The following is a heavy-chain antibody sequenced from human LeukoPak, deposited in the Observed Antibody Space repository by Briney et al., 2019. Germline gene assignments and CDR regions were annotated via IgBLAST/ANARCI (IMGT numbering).Heavy chain of an antibody. CDR3: ARGAIAASDAFDI. J-gene: IGHJ3*02. CDR1: GGSISSYH. Sequence: SETLSLTCTVSGGSISSYHWSWIRQPPGKGLEWIGYIYYSGSTNYNPSLKSRVTISVDTSKNQFSLKLSSVTAADTAVYYCARGAIAASDAFDIWGQGTMVTVSS. D-gene: IGHD2-15*01. V-gene: IGHV4-59*01. CDR2: IYYSGST.